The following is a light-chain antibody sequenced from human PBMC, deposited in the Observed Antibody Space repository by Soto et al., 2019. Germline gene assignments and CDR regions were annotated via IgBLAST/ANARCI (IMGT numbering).Light chain of an antibody. CDR2: EVS. V-gene: IGLV2-8*01. J-gene: IGLJ3*02. Sequence: QSALTQPASVSGSPGQSITISCTGTSSDVGGYNYVSWYQQHPGKAPKLMIYEVSKRPSGVPDRFSGSKSGNTASLTVSGLQAEYEADYYCNSYAGSNNWVFGGGTKLTVL. CDR3: NSYAGSNNWV. CDR1: SSDVGGYNY.